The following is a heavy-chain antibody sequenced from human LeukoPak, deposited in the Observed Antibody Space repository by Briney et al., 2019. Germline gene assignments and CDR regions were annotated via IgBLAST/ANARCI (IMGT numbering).Heavy chain of an antibody. CDR3: ARGSGYYVNGEDWFDP. D-gene: IGHD3-3*01. CDR1: AFTFSSYG. CDR2: IRYDGSNK. J-gene: IGHJ5*02. V-gene: IGHV3-30*02. Sequence: PGGSLRLSCAASAFTFSSYGMHWVRQAPGKGLEWVAFIRYDGSNKYYTDSVKGRFTISRDNSKNTLYLQMNSLRAEDTAVYYCARGSGYYVNGEDWFDPWGQGTLVAVSS.